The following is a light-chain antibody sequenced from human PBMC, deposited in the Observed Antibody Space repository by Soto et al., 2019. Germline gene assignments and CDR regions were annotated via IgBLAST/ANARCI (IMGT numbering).Light chain of an antibody. CDR2: DVN. J-gene: IGLJ2*01. CDR1: DSDIGSRNL. Sequence: QSALTQPASVSGSPGQSITISCTGTDSDIGSRNLVSWYQRRPGKAPNLIIFDVNKRPSGVSDRFSGSKSGNTASLTISGLQAEDEADYFCCSYASSTFVIFGGGTKVTVL. CDR3: CSYASSTFVI. V-gene: IGLV2-23*02.